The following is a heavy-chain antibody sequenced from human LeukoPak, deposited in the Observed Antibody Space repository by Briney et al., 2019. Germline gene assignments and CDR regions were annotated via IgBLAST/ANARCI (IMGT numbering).Heavy chain of an antibody. Sequence: SGGTLRLSCAASGFTFSNHGMNWVRQAPGKGLEWVSGIRTDGVTTYYADSVKGRFIISRDNSQNTVWLQMNSLSAEDAAVYYCVKDDGWVQYANWGQGTLVTVSS. CDR2: IRTDGVTT. D-gene: IGHD5-24*01. CDR1: GFTFSNHG. V-gene: IGHV3-23*01. J-gene: IGHJ4*02. CDR3: VKDDGWVQYAN.